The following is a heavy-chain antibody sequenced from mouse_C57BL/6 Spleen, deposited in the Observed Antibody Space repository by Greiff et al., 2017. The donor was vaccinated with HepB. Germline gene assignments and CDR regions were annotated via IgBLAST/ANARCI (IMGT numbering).Heavy chain of an antibody. D-gene: IGHD2-3*01. J-gene: IGHJ3*01. V-gene: IGHV1-52*01. Sequence: QVQLQQPGAELVRPGSSVKLSCKASGYTFTSYWMHWVKQRPIQGLEWIGNIDPSDSETHYNQKFKDKATLTVDKSSSTAYMQRSSLTSEDSAVYYCAREGGLLGSAYWGQGTLVTVSA. CDR3: AREGGLLGSAY. CDR2: IDPSDSET. CDR1: GYTFTSYW.